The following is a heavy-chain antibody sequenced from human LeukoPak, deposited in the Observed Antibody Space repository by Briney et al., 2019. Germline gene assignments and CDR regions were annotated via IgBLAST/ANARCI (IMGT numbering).Heavy chain of an antibody. D-gene: IGHD3-10*01. J-gene: IGHJ4*02. V-gene: IGHV3-23*01. CDR1: GFTFSSYA. Sequence: GGSLRLSCAASGFTFSSYAMSWVGQAPGKGLEWVSAISGSGGSTYYADSVKGRFTISRDNSKNTLYLQMNSLRAEDTAVYYCANQGWFGEIPLDYWGQGTLVTVSS. CDR2: ISGSGGST. CDR3: ANQGWFGEIPLDY.